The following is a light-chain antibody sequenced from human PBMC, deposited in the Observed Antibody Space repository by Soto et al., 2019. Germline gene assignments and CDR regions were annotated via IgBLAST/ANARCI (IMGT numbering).Light chain of an antibody. V-gene: IGKV1-33*01. J-gene: IGKJ5*01. CDR3: QQYENLPT. Sequence: DIQMTQSPSSLSASVGDRVTITCQASQDISNYLNWFRQKPGKAPNLLIYDGSKLETGVPSRFSGSGSGTHFTFTISSLQPEDIATYYCQQYENLPTFGQGTRLEIK. CDR2: DGS. CDR1: QDISNY.